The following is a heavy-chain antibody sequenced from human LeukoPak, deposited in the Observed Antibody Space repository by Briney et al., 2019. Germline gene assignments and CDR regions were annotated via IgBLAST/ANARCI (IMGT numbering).Heavy chain of an antibody. CDR1: GGSISSYY. J-gene: IGHJ1*01. CDR3: AGQSPDYDFWSGYYTLEYFQH. D-gene: IGHD3-3*01. Sequence: SETLSLTCTVSGGSISSYYWSWIRQPPGKGLEWIGYIYYSGSTNYNPSLKSRVTTSVDTSKNQFSLKLSSVTAADTAVYYCAGQSPDYDFWSGYYTLEYFQHWGQGTLVTVSS. CDR2: IYYSGST. V-gene: IGHV4-59*01.